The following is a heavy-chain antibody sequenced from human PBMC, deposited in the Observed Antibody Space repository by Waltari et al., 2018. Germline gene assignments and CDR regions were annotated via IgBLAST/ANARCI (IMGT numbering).Heavy chain of an antibody. CDR3: AKGATYYYYYYMDV. V-gene: IGHV3-30*18. CDR2: IWYDGSNK. J-gene: IGHJ6*03. Sequence: QVQLVESGGGVVQPGRSLRLSCAASGFTFSSYGMHWVRQAPGKGLEWVAVIWYDGSNKYYADAVKCRFTISRDNSKNTLYLQMNSLRAEDTAMYYCAKGATYYYYYYMDVWGKGTTVTVSS. D-gene: IGHD1-26*01. CDR1: GFTFSSYG.